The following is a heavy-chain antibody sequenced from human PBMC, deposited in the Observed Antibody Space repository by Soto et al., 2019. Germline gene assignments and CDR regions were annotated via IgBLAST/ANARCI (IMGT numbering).Heavy chain of an antibody. V-gene: IGHV4-31*03. CDR3: ARGLMRSTIHFDF. Sequence: QVQLQESGPGLVKPSQTLSLTCSVSGDSISSGVYSWNWIRQHPGKGLEWIGYIYDSGSTHFNPSLRSRLTISVDTSKNQFSLKVNSVTAADTAVYYCARGLMRSTIHFDFWGQGTLVTVSS. CDR1: GDSISSGVYS. CDR2: IYDSGST. D-gene: IGHD2-2*01. J-gene: IGHJ4*02.